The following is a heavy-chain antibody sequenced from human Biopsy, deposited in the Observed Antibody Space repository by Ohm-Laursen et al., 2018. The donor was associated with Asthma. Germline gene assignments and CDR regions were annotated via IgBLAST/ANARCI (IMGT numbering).Heavy chain of an antibody. D-gene: IGHD6-25*01. Sequence: SLRLSCAAPGFTFSSYALSWVRQAPGKGLEWVSSISSSGSTTYPAESVKGRFTISRDNAQKSLFLQMGSLRAEDTAIYYCARVFESSEWGPFYHFGLDVWGQGTTVAVSS. CDR2: ISSSGSTT. CDR3: ARVFESSEWGPFYHFGLDV. CDR1: GFTFSSYA. V-gene: IGHV3-11*01. J-gene: IGHJ6*02.